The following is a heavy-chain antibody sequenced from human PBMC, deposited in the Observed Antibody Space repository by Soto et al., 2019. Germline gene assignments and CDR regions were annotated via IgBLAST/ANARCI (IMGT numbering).Heavy chain of an antibody. CDR2: IIPIFGTA. D-gene: IGHD6-13*01. CDR1: GVTFSSYA. CDR3: ASSDSSSLKYDY. Sequence: GASVKVSCKASGVTFSSYAISWVRQAPGQGLEWMGGIIPIFGTANYAQKFQGRVTITADESTSTAYMELSSLRFEDTAVYYRASSDSSSLKYDYWGQGTLVTVSS. J-gene: IGHJ4*02. V-gene: IGHV1-69*13.